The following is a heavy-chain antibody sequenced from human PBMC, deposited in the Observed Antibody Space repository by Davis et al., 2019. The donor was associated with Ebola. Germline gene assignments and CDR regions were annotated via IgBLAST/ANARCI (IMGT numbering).Heavy chain of an antibody. V-gene: IGHV4-59*01. CDR2: IYYSGST. Sequence: MPSETLSLTCTVSGGSISRYYWRWIRQHPGKGLEWIGYIYYSGSTNYNPSLKSLVTISVDTSKNQFSLKLSSVTAADTAVYYCARGDRGSYVAGHWGQGTLVTVSS. D-gene: IGHD1-26*01. CDR3: ARGDRGSYVAGH. CDR1: GGSISRYY. J-gene: IGHJ4*02.